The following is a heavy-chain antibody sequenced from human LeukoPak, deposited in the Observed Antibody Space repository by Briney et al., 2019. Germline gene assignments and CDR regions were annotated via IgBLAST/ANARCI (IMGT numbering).Heavy chain of an antibody. D-gene: IGHD6-13*01. Sequence: GRSLRLSCAASGFTFDDYGMHWVRQAPGKGLEWVRQAPGKGLEWVSGISWNRGSIGYADSVKGRFTISRDTAKNSVYLQMNSLRPEDTALYYCAKGGASADNYWYLDLWGRGTLVTVSS. CDR2: ISWNRGSI. CDR3: AKGGASADNYWYLDL. V-gene: IGHV3-9*01. CDR1: GFTFDDYG. J-gene: IGHJ2*01.